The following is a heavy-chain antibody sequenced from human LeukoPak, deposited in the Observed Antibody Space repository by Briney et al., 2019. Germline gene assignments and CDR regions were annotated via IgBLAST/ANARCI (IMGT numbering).Heavy chain of an antibody. CDR3: AKDPYGTRYFDY. CDR2: LSGSGYNT. Sequence: GGSLTLSCAPSGFTFSSHALSWLPQAPEKGLEWVASLSGSGYNTYYADSEKGRFTISRDNSKNTVYLQMNSLRAEDTAVYYCAKDPYGTRYFDYWGQGTLVTVSS. CDR1: GFTFSSHA. D-gene: IGHD2-2*01. J-gene: IGHJ4*02. V-gene: IGHV3-23*01.